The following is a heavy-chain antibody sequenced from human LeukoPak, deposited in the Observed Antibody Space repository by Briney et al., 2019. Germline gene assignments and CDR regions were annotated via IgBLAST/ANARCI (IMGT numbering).Heavy chain of an antibody. CDR3: ARVRLPPRIAAAGYYFDY. D-gene: IGHD6-13*01. CDR2: IYHSGST. CDR1: GGSISSGGYY. Sequence: SSETLSLTCTVSGGSISSGGYYWSWIRQPPGKGLEWIGYIYHSGSTYYNPSLKSRVTISVDRSKNQFSLKLSSATAADTAVYYCARVRLPPRIAAAGYYFDYWGQGTLVTVSS. V-gene: IGHV4-30-2*01. J-gene: IGHJ4*02.